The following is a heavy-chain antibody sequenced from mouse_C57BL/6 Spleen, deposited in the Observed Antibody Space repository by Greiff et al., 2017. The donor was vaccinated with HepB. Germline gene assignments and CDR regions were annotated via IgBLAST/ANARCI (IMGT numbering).Heavy chain of an antibody. V-gene: IGHV14-4*01. CDR2: IDPENGDT. D-gene: IGHD3-2*02. CDR3: TTGRTAQATGAMDY. Sequence: EVKLMESGAELVRPGASVKLSCTASGFNIKDDYMHWVKQRPEQGLEWIGWIDPENGDTEYASKFQGKATITADTSSNTAYLQLSSLTSEDTAVYYCTTGRTAQATGAMDYWGQGTSVTVSS. J-gene: IGHJ4*01. CDR1: GFNIKDDY.